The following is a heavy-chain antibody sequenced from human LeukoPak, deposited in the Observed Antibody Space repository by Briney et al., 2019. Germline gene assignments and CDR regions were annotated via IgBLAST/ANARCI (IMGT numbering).Heavy chain of an antibody. D-gene: IGHD3-3*01. CDR1: GGSVSSGSYY. J-gene: IGHJ6*02. CDR3: ARENYDFWSGYSSIHYYGMDV. V-gene: IGHV4-61*01. Sequence: PSETLSLTCTVSGGSVSSGSYYWSWIRQPPGKRLEWIGYIYYSGSTNYNPSLKSRVTISVDTSKNQFSLKLSSVTAADTAVYYCARENYDFWSGYSSIHYYGMDVWGQGTTVTVSS. CDR2: IYYSGST.